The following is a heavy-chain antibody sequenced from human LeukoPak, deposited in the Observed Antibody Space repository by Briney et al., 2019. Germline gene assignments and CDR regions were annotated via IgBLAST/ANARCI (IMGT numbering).Heavy chain of an antibody. J-gene: IGHJ6*03. CDR3: ARDPPTSPRWFGELLSPYYYYMDV. V-gene: IGHV3-21*01. D-gene: IGHD3-10*01. CDR2: ISSSSSYI. Sequence: TGGSLRLSCAASGFTFSSYSMNWVRQAPGKGLEWVSSISSSSSYIYYADSVKGRFTISRDNAKNSLYLQMNSLRAEDTAVYYCARDPPTSPRWFGELLSPYYYYMDVWGKGTTVTVSS. CDR1: GFTFSSYS.